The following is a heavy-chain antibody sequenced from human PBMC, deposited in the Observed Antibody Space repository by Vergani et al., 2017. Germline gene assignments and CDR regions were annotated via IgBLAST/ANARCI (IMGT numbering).Heavy chain of an antibody. Sequence: EVQLVQSGAEVKKPGESLRISCKGSGYSFTSYWISWVRQMPGKGLEWMGRIDPSDSYTNDSPSFQGHVTISADKSISTAYLQWSSLKASDTAMYYCARALRGYSYGYYFDYWGQGTLVTVSS. V-gene: IGHV5-10-1*01. J-gene: IGHJ4*02. CDR1: GYSFTSYW. D-gene: IGHD5-18*01. CDR2: IDPSDSYT. CDR3: ARALRGYSYGYYFDY.